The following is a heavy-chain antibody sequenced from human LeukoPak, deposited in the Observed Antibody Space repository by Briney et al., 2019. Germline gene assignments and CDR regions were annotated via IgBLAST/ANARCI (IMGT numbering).Heavy chain of an antibody. CDR2: ISYDGSNK. J-gene: IGHJ4*02. D-gene: IGHD3-16*01. V-gene: IGHV3-30-3*01. Sequence: PGGSLRLSCAASGFTFSGYVMHWVRQAPGKGLEWVAFISYDGSNKYYADSVKGRFTISRNNSKNTLYLQMNSVRSEDTAVYYCSRAIFRGPYAYWGQGTLVTVSS. CDR3: SRAIFRGPYAY. CDR1: GFTFSGYV.